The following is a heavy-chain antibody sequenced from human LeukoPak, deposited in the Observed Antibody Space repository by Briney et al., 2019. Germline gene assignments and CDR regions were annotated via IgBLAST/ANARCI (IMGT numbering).Heavy chain of an antibody. Sequence: PGGSLRLSCAVSGFSLSRYAMSWVRKAPGKGLEWVSAISDSGGGTYHADSVKGRFTISRDNSRNTLYLQMNTLRAEDTAVYYCAKCRGSSWSDYFDYWGQGTLVTVSS. CDR3: AKCRGSSWSDYFDY. CDR1: GFSLSRYA. D-gene: IGHD6-13*01. J-gene: IGHJ4*02. CDR2: ISDSGGGT. V-gene: IGHV3-23*01.